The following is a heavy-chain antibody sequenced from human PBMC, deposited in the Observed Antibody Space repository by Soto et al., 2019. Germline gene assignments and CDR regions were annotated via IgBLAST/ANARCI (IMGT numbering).Heavy chain of an antibody. CDR3: ARVVDTNMVTTDY. Sequence: KPSETLSLTCAVYGESFSGYYWSWIRHPPGKGLEWIGEINHSGSTNYNPSLKSRVTISVDTSKNQFSLKLSSVTAADTAVYYCARVVDTNMVTTDYWGQGTLVSVSS. D-gene: IGHD5-18*01. J-gene: IGHJ4*02. CDR2: INHSGST. V-gene: IGHV4-34*01. CDR1: GESFSGYY.